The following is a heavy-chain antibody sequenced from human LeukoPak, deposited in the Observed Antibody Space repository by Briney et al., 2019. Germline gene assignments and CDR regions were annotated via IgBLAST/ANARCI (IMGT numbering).Heavy chain of an antibody. J-gene: IGHJ5*02. V-gene: IGHV4-4*07. CDR1: GGSISSYY. D-gene: IGHD6-13*01. CDR2: IYTSGST. Sequence: PSVTLSLTCTVSGGSISSYYWSWIRQPAGKGLEWIGRIYTSGSTNYNPSLKSRVTMSVDTSKNQFSLKLSSVTAADTAVYYCARILAAAGTGDNWFDPWGQGTLVTVSS. CDR3: ARILAAAGTGDNWFDP.